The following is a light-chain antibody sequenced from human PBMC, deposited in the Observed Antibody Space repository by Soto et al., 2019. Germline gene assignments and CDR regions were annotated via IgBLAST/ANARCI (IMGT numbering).Light chain of an antibody. CDR1: QTISSGY. CDR3: QQYARSPWT. V-gene: IGKV3-20*01. CDR2: GSS. J-gene: IGKJ1*01. Sequence: EAVLTQSPGTLSLSPGQSATPSCRASQTISSGYLAWYQQRSGQTPRLLIYGSSSRASDIPDRFSGSGSGTDFTLTITRLEPEDFAVYYCQQYARSPWTFGQGTKVDIK.